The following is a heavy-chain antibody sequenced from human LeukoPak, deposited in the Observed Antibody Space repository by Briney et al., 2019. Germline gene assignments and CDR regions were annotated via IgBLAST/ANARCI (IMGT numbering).Heavy chain of an antibody. D-gene: IGHD4-17*01. CDR3: ARGQGLRSFGY. J-gene: IGHJ4*02. Sequence: SETLSLTCTVSGGSMSGAYWSWIRQPPGKGLEWIGYVFFTGNTNYNPSLGSRLTISVDTSRSQFSLKLNSVTAADTAVYYCARGQGLRSFGYWGQGTLVTVSS. CDR2: VFFTGNT. V-gene: IGHV4-59*08. CDR1: GGSMSGAY.